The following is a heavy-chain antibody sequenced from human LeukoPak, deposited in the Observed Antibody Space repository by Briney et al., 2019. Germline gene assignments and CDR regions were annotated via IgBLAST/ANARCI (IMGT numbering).Heavy chain of an antibody. J-gene: IGHJ5*02. CDR3: ARDAHTMVRGVIIKGSWFDP. Sequence: ASVKVSCKASGYTFTSSAMHWVRQAPGQRLEWMGWINAGNGNTKYSQEFQGRVTITRDTSASTAYMELSSLRSEDMAVYYCARDAHTMVRGVIIKGSWFDPWGQGTLVTVSS. V-gene: IGHV1-3*03. D-gene: IGHD3-10*01. CDR2: INAGNGNT. CDR1: GYTFTSSA.